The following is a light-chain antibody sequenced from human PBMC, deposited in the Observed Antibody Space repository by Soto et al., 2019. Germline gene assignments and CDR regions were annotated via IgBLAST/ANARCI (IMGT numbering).Light chain of an antibody. CDR1: SSNFGSNT. Sequence: QSVLTRPPSASGTSGQRVTISCSGSSSNFGSNTVNWYQQLPGTAPKLVIYSNNQRPSGVPDRFSGSKSGTSASLAISGLQSEDEADYYCVAWDDSLNGYVVFGGGTKVTVL. J-gene: IGLJ2*01. CDR3: VAWDDSLNGYVV. CDR2: SNN. V-gene: IGLV1-44*01.